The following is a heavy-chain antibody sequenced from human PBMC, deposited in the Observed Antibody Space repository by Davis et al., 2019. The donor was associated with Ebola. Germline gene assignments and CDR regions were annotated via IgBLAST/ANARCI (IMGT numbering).Heavy chain of an antibody. D-gene: IGHD1-26*01. J-gene: IGHJ4*02. CDR2: MSNDGTIT. CDR3: SRDVQWEFYDY. V-gene: IGHV3-74*01. Sequence: GQSLKISCAPSGFTFISYVMHWVRQAPGKGLVWVSRMSNDGTITTYADSVKGRFTVSRDNAKNTLYLQMNSLTAEDTAVYYCSRDVQWEFYDYWGQGTLVTVSS. CDR1: GFTFISYV.